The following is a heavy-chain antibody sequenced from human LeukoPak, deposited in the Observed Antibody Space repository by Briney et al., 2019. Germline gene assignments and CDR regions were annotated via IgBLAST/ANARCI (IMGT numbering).Heavy chain of an antibody. D-gene: IGHD2-2*02. J-gene: IGHJ5*02. V-gene: IGHV1-69*13. CDR2: IIPIFGTA. Sequence: SVKVSCKASGGTFSSYAISWVRQAPGQGLEWMGGIIPIFGTANYAQKFQGRVTITADESTSTAYMELSSLRSEDTAVYYCARVGRYCSSTSCYNNWFDPWGQGALVTVSS. CDR3: ARVGRYCSSTSCYNNWFDP. CDR1: GGTFSSYA.